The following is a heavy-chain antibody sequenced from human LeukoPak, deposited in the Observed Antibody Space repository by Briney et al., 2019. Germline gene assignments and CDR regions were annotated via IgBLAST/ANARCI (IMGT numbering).Heavy chain of an antibody. CDR1: GFTFSNYA. Sequence: QTGGSLRLSCAASGFTFSNYAMNWVRQAPGKGLEWVSSISGSGVGTYYKDSVKGRFTIPRDNSKDTLYLQMNSLRAEDTAVYYCAKRAMWDLYWYFDLWGRGTLVTVSS. CDR2: ISGSGVGT. D-gene: IGHD1-26*01. J-gene: IGHJ2*01. CDR3: AKRAMWDLYWYFDL. V-gene: IGHV3-23*01.